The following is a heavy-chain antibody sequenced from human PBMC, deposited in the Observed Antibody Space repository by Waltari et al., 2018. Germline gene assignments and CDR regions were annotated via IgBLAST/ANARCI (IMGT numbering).Heavy chain of an antibody. V-gene: IGHV4-38-2*01. CDR3: ARLPPLLPDIVGATTRWFDP. D-gene: IGHD1-26*01. J-gene: IGHJ5*02. CDR1: GYSISSGYY. CDR2: IYHSGST. Sequence: QVQLQESGPGLVKPSETLSLTCAVSGYSISSGYYWGWIRQPPGKGLEWIGSIYHSGSTYYNPSLKSRVTISVDTSKNQFSLKLSSVTAVDTAVYYCARLPPLLPDIVGATTRWFDPWGQGTLVTVSS.